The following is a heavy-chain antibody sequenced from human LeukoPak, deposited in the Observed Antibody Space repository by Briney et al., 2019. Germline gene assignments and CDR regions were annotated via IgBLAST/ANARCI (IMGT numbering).Heavy chain of an antibody. D-gene: IGHD2/OR15-2a*01. Sequence: ASVKVSCKASGYTFTGYYMNWVRQAPGQGLEWMGWINPNSGGTNYAQKFQGRVTMTRDTSISTAYMELSRLRSDDTAVYYCARVLLGVGAFDIWGQGTMVTVSS. CDR2: INPNSGGT. V-gene: IGHV1-2*02. CDR3: ARVLLGVGAFDI. CDR1: GYTFTGYY. J-gene: IGHJ3*02.